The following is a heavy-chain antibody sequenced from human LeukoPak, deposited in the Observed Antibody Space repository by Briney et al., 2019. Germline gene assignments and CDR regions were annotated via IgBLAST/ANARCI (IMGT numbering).Heavy chain of an antibody. CDR1: GFTVSSNY. Sequence: PGRSLRLSCAASGFTVSSNYMSWVRQAPGKGLEWVSVIYSGGSTYYADSVKGRFTISRDNSKNTLYLQMNSLRAEDTAVYYCARSREYYYGSGSYYIPFDYWGQGTLVTVSS. D-gene: IGHD3-10*01. J-gene: IGHJ4*02. CDR2: IYSGGST. V-gene: IGHV3-53*01. CDR3: ARSREYYYGSGSYYIPFDY.